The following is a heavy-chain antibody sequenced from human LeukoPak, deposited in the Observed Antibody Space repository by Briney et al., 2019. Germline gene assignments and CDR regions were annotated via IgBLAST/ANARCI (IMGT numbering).Heavy chain of an antibody. D-gene: IGHD1-26*01. CDR3: ARDGDSGSYFPFDY. CDR1: GYTFTGYY. CDR2: INPNSGGT. V-gene: IGHV1-2*02. J-gene: IGHJ4*02. Sequence: ASVKVSCKASGYTFTGYYMHWVRQAPGQGLEWMGWINPNSGGTNYAQKFQGRVTMTRDTSISTAYMELSRLRSDDTAVYYCARDGDSGSYFPFDYWGQGTLVTVSS.